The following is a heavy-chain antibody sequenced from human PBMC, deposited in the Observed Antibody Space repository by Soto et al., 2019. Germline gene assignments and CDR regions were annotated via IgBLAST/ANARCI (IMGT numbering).Heavy chain of an antibody. V-gene: IGHV3-23*01. J-gene: IGHJ3*02. CDR3: AKRLPGIYAFDI. CDR1: RLTFSNAA. D-gene: IGHD2-21*01. Sequence: GGSLRLSCAASRLTFSNAALGWVRQAPGKGPEWVSVISHNSDIVGYADSVKGRFTISRDNSKNTLFLDMNSLRVEDTAMYYCAKRLPGIYAFDIWGQGTMVTVSS. CDR2: ISHNSDIV.